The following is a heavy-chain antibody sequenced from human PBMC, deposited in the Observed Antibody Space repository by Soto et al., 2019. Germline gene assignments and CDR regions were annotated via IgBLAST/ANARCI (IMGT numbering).Heavy chain of an antibody. Sequence: EVQLVESGGALVQPGGSLGASCAASGLTFSPSWMNWVRQAPGKGLEWVANINGDGSEEYYVDSVRGRFTISRDNVKNSLFLQMNSLRAEDTAVYYCAAGFPPDYWGQGTLVTVSS. CDR2: INGDGSEE. D-gene: IGHD3-10*01. J-gene: IGHJ4*02. V-gene: IGHV3-7*01. CDR1: GLTFSPSW. CDR3: AAGFPPDY.